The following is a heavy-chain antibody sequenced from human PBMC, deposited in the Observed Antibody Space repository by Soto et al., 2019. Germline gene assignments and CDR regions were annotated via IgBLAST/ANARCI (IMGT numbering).Heavy chain of an antibody. CDR2: FDPEDGET. CDR3: ATSPSEGAYYYGMDV. J-gene: IGHJ6*02. Sequence: VASVKVSCKVSGYTLTELSMHWVRQAPGKGLEWMGGFDPEDGETIYAQKFQGRVTMTKDTSTDTAYMELSSLRSEDTAVYYCATSPSEGAYYYGMDVWGQGTTVTVSS. CDR1: GYTLTELS. V-gene: IGHV1-24*01.